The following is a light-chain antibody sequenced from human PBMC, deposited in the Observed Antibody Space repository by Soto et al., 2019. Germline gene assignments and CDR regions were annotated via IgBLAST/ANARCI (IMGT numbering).Light chain of an antibody. J-gene: IGKJ1*01. CDR2: DAS. Sequence: EIVLTQSPATQSLSPGERATLSCRASQIVSSYLAWDQQKPGQAPRLLIYDASKRAPGIPARFSGSGSGTEFTLTISSLQSEDFAVYCCQQYNNWPRTFDQGTKVDI. CDR1: QIVSSY. V-gene: IGKV3-11*01. CDR3: QQYNNWPRT.